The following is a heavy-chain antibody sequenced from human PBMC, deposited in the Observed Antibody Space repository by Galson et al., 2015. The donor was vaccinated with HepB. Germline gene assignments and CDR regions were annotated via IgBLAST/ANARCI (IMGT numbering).Heavy chain of an antibody. CDR3: AKDPARRGSGSYFTDAFDI. D-gene: IGHD3-10*01. Sequence: SLRLSCAASGFTFSSYGMHWVRQAPGKGLEWVAFIRYDGSNKYYADSVKGRFTISRDNSKNTLYLQMNSLRAEDTAVYYCAKDPARRGSGSYFTDAFDIWGQGTMVTVSS. CDR2: IRYDGSNK. J-gene: IGHJ3*02. V-gene: IGHV3-30*02. CDR1: GFTFSSYG.